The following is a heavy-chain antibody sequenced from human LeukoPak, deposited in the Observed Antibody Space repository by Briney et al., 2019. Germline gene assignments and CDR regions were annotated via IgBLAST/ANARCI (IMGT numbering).Heavy chain of an antibody. CDR3: ARRPYCSSTSCYLAFHI. Sequence: GESLQISCQGSGSRFTNYWIGWVRQMPGKGLEWMGIIFPGDSDTRYCPSFQGQVTISADKSINTAYLQRSSLKASDTAMYYCARRPYCSSTSCYLAFHIWGQGTMVTVSS. V-gene: IGHV5-51*01. D-gene: IGHD2-2*01. CDR1: GSRFTNYW. CDR2: IFPGDSDT. J-gene: IGHJ3*02.